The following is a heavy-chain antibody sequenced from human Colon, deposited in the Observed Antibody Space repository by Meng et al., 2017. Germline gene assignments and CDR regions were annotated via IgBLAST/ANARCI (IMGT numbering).Heavy chain of an antibody. D-gene: IGHD3-22*01. V-gene: IGHV3-69-1*01. CDR3: AQGSPWYCYDSGGRAPKTDY. J-gene: IGHJ4*02. CDR2: MSSSSTI. CDR1: GFTFSDYY. Sequence: GGSLRLSCAASGFTFSDYYMNWVRQAPGKGLEWVSSMSSSSTIDYPDSVKGRFTISRDNAKNSLYLQMNSLRAEDTAVYYCAQGSPWYCYDSGGRAPKTDYWGQGTLVTVSS.